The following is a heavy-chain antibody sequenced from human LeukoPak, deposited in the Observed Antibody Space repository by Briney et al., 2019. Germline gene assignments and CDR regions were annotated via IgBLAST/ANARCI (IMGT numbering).Heavy chain of an antibody. CDR3: AREPASNGFFDP. V-gene: IGHV3-30*03. CDR2: ISYDGSNK. D-gene: IGHD6-19*01. Sequence: GGSLRLSCAASGFTFSSYGMHWVRQAPGKGLEWVAVISYDGSNKYYADSVKGRFTISRDNSKNTLYLQLSSLRAEDTALYYCAREPASNGFFDPWDQGTLVAVSS. CDR1: GFTFSSYG. J-gene: IGHJ5*02.